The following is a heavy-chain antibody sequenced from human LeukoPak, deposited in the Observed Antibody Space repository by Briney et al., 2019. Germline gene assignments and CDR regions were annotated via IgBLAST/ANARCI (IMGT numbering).Heavy chain of an antibody. CDR3: ARDVSDEYDSASRIHLDF. CDR2: IKQDGSNK. CDR1: EFTFSSYW. Sequence: GGSLRLSCTASEFTFSSYWMTWVRQAPGKGLEWVANIKQDGSNKNYVDSVKGRFTISRDNAKNSLYLQMNSLRVEDTAVYYCARDVSDEYDSASRIHLDFWGRGSLVTVSS. D-gene: IGHD2/OR15-2a*01. J-gene: IGHJ4*02. V-gene: IGHV3-7*01.